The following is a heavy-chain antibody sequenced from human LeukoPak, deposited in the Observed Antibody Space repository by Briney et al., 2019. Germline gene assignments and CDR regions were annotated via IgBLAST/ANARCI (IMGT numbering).Heavy chain of an antibody. CDR3: ARNKDGVIVDY. V-gene: IGHV4-4*09. D-gene: IGHD3-10*01. CDR1: GGSISSYY. Sequence: TSETLSLTCTVSGGSISSYYWSWIRQPPGKGLEWIGYIYTSGSTNYNPSLKSRVTISVDTSKNQFSLKLSSVTAADTAVYYCARNKDGVIVDYWGQGTLVTVSS. CDR2: IYTSGST. J-gene: IGHJ4*02.